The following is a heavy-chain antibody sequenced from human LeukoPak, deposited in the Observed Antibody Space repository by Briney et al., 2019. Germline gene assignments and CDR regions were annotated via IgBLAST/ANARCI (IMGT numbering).Heavy chain of an antibody. CDR1: GGSINSYY. J-gene: IGHJ4*02. D-gene: IGHD3-22*01. CDR3: ARDLTDYYELDY. CDR2: IYSSGST. V-gene: IGHV4-4*07. Sequence: SETLSLTCNVSGGSINSYYWSWIRQPAGKGLEWIGRIYSSGSTNYNPSLKSRVTMSVDTSKNRFSLKLSSVTAADTAVYYCARDLTDYYELDYWGQGTLVTVSS.